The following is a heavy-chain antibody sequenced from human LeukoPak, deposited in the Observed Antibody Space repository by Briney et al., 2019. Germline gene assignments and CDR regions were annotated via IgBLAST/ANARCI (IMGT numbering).Heavy chain of an antibody. CDR1: GSTFSSYA. J-gene: IGHJ5*02. D-gene: IGHD3-22*01. CDR3: AKDLWGFYDSSGYSHNWFDP. CDR2: ISGSGGST. V-gene: IGHV3-23*01. Sequence: PGGSLRLSCAASGSTFSSYAMSWVRQAPGKGLEWVSAISGSGGSTYYADSVKGRFTISRDNSKNTLYLQMNSLRAEDTAVYYCAKDLWGFYDSSGYSHNWFDPWGQGTLVTVSS.